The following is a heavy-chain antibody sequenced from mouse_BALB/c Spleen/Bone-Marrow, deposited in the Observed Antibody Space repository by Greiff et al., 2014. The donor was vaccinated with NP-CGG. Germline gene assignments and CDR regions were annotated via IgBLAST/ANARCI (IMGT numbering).Heavy chain of an antibody. CDR2: INPSNGRT. V-gene: IGHV1S81*02. Sequence: QVQLKESGAELVKPGASVKLSCKASGYTFTSYWMHWVKQRPGQGLEWIGEINPSNGRTNYNEKFKSKATLTVDKSSSTAYMQHSSRTSEDSAVYYCARWGFDYWGQGTTLTVSS. CDR1: GYTFTSYW. CDR3: ARWGFDY. J-gene: IGHJ2*01.